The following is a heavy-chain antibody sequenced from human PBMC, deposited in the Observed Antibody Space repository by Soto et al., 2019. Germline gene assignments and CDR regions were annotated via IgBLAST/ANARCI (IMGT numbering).Heavy chain of an antibody. CDR3: ATATVTSFWFDS. J-gene: IGHJ5*01. V-gene: IGHV4-34*01. CDR1: GESFSGHY. Sequence: QVQLQQWGAGLLKPAQTLSLTCATYGESFSGHYWSWLRQPPGKGLEWIGEINHSGTHNYNSSLKSRVSIELDTANKQFSLRLTSVTGADTAVYFCATATVTSFWFDSWGQGTLVTVSS. CDR2: INHSGTH. D-gene: IGHD2-21*02.